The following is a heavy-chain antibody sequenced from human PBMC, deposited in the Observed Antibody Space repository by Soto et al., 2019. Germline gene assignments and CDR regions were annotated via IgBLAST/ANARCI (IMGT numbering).Heavy chain of an antibody. Sequence: GGSLRLSCAASGFTFSSYAMHWVRQAPGKGLEWVAVISYDGSNKFYADSVKGRFTISRDNSKNTLYLQVNSLRAEDAAVYYCANQNARPHYYYYYGMDVWGQGTTVTVSS. CDR1: GFTFSSYA. V-gene: IGHV3-30-3*01. CDR2: ISYDGSNK. CDR3: ANQNARPHYYYYYGMDV. J-gene: IGHJ6*02. D-gene: IGHD6-6*01.